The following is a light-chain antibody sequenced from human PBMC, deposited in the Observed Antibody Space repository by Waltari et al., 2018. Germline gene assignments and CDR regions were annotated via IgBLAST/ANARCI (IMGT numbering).Light chain of an antibody. Sequence: EIVLTQSPVTLSLSPGERATLSCRASQSVSSNHLAWYQQKPAQAPRLLIYDASSRATGIPDRFSGSGSGTDFTLTISRLEPEDFALYYCQQYGGSPLFTFGPGTKVDIK. CDR1: QSVSSNH. J-gene: IGKJ3*01. V-gene: IGKV3-20*01. CDR2: DAS. CDR3: QQYGGSPLFT.